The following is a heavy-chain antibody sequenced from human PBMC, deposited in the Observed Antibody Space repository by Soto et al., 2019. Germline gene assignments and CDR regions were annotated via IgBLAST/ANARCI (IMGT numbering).Heavy chain of an antibody. Sequence: PGGSLRLSCAASGLTFGTYDMHWVRQAPGKGLEWVAVIYYDGSNRYYGDAVKGRFTISRDNSKSTLYLQMSSLRAEDTAVYYYARAFCTNGVCYYFFDYWGHGTLVTVSS. CDR1: GLTFGTYD. J-gene: IGHJ4*01. V-gene: IGHV3-33*01. CDR2: IYYDGSNR. D-gene: IGHD2-8*01. CDR3: ARAFCTNGVCYYFFDY.